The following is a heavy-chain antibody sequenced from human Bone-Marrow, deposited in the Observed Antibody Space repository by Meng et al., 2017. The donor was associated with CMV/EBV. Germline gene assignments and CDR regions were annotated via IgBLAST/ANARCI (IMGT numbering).Heavy chain of an antibody. V-gene: IGHV1-8*01. CDR3: ARGLVGNYDEWNGY. J-gene: IGHJ4*02. D-gene: IGHD3-22*01. Sequence: ASVKVSCKASGYTFTSYDINWVRQATGQGLEWMGWMNPNSGNTGYAQKFQGRVTITRNTSISTAYMELSSLRSEDTAVYYCARGLVGNYDEWNGYWGQGTLVTVSS. CDR2: MNPNSGNT. CDR1: GYTFTSYD.